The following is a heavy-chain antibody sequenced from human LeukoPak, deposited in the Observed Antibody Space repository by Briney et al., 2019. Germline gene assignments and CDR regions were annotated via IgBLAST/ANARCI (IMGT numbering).Heavy chain of an antibody. CDR1: GFTFTSYG. CDR2: IWYDGSNK. Sequence: PGGSLRLSCAASGFTFTSYGMHWVRQAPGKGLEWVAVIWYDGSNKYYADSVKGRFTISRDNSRNTLYLQMNSLRAEDTAVYYCARGGIAVAGTRFDYWGQGTLVTVSS. J-gene: IGHJ4*02. D-gene: IGHD6-19*01. CDR3: ARGGIAVAGTRFDY. V-gene: IGHV3-33*01.